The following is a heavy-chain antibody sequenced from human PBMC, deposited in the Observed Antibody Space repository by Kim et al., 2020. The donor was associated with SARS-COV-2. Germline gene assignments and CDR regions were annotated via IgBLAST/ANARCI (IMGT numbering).Heavy chain of an antibody. CDR1: GYSFSSYW. CDR3: ARRRGWNTGSSFDY. J-gene: IGHJ4*02. CDR2: IYPGDSDT. D-gene: IGHD1-1*01. Sequence: GESLKISCRSSGYSFSSYWIGWVRQIPGKGLEWMGIIYPGDSDTRYSPSFQGQVTISADKSISTAYLQWSSLKASDTAMYYCARRRGWNTGSSFDYWGQGTLVTVSS. V-gene: IGHV5-51*01.